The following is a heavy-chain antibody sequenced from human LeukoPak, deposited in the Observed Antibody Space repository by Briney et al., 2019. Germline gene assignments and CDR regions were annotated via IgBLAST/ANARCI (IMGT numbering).Heavy chain of an antibody. Sequence: GGSLRLSCAASGFTFSSYWMSWVRQAPGKGLEWVANIKQDGSEKYYVDSVKGRFTISRDNAKNSLYLQMNSLRAEDTAVYYCAKGIVGATYDAFDIWGQGTMVTVSS. D-gene: IGHD1-26*01. CDR2: IKQDGSEK. V-gene: IGHV3-7*01. CDR3: AKGIVGATYDAFDI. J-gene: IGHJ3*02. CDR1: GFTFSSYW.